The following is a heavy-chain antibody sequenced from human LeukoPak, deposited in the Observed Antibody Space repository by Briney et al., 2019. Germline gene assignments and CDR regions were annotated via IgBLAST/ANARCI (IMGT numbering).Heavy chain of an antibody. J-gene: IGHJ3*02. CDR3: AKDQEEWLRFAAFDI. Sequence: GGSLRLSCAASGFTFSTYSMHWVRQAPGKGLEYVSAISGNGGATYYANSVKGRFTISRDNSKNTLYLQMGSLRAEDTAVYYCAKDQEEWLRFAAFDIWGQGTMVTVSS. V-gene: IGHV3-64*01. D-gene: IGHD5-12*01. CDR2: ISGNGGAT. CDR1: GFTFSTYS.